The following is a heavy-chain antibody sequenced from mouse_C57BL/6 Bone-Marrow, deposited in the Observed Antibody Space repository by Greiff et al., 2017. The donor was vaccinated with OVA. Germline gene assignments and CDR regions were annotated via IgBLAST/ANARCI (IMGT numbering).Heavy chain of an antibody. CDR3: ARDYGSSPYFDY. D-gene: IGHD1-1*01. CDR2: IDPSDSET. V-gene: IGHV1-52*01. Sequence: QVQLQQPGAELVRAGSSVKLYCKASGYTLTSYWRHWGKQRPIQRLGRIGNIDPSDSETHYNQKFKDKATVTVDKSSSTAYMQLSSLTSEDSAVYYCARDYGSSPYFDYWGQGTTLTVSS. CDR1: GYTLTSYW. J-gene: IGHJ2*01.